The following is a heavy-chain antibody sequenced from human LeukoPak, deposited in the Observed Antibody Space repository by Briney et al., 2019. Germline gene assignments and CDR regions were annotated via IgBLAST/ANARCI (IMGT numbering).Heavy chain of an antibody. Sequence: GESLKISCTASGYRFTTYWIGWVRQVPGKGLEWMGITYLGDSDTRYSPSFQGQVNISADKSISTAYLQSSSLKASDTAMHYCARHPDAVSLSDWFDLGGEGTRVSVSS. CDR3: ARHPDAVSLSDWFDL. J-gene: IGHJ5*02. V-gene: IGHV5-51*01. CDR1: GYRFTTYW. D-gene: IGHD5/OR15-5a*01. CDR2: TYLGDSDT.